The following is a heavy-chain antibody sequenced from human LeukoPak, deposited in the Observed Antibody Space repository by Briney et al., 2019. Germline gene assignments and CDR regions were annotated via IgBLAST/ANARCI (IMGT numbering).Heavy chain of an antibody. CDR3: VRSGYYNNWFDP. V-gene: IGHV3-74*01. J-gene: IGHJ5*02. Sequence: GGSLRLSCAASGFTFSNYWMHWVRQAPGKGLVWVSRINSDGINTSYADSVKGRFTISRDNAKNSLYLQMNSLRAEDTAVYYCVRSGYYNNWFDPWGQGTLVTVSS. CDR1: GFTFSNYW. D-gene: IGHD3-3*01. CDR2: INSDGINT.